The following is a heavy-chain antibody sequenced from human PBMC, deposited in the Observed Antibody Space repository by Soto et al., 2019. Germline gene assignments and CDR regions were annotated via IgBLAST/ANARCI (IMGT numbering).Heavy chain of an antibody. D-gene: IGHD6-19*01. CDR2: IYYSVST. Sequence: SETLSLTCTVSGDSFSIRYWSWIRQPPGKGLEWIGYIYYSVSTNYNPSLRSRVTISVDTSTNQFSLKLSSVTAADTAVYYCATSYSNGWYFDYWGQGSLVTVSS. CDR1: GDSFSIRY. V-gene: IGHV4-59*11. CDR3: ATSYSNGWYFDY. J-gene: IGHJ4*02.